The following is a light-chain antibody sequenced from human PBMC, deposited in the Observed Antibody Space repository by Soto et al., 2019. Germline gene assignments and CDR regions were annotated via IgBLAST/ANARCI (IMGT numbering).Light chain of an antibody. CDR2: GAS. V-gene: IGKV3-20*01. J-gene: IGKJ3*01. Sequence: EIVLTQSPGTLSLSPGERATLSCRASQSVSSSYLAWYQQKPGQAPRLLIYGASSRATGIPDRFSGSGSGTDFTLTISRLEPEDFGVYYCQQYCSSPVVFGPGTKVDIK. CDR3: QQYCSSPVV. CDR1: QSVSSSY.